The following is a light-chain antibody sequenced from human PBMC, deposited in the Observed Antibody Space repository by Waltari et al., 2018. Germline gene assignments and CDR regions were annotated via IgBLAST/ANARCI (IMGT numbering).Light chain of an antibody. CDR3: SSYTSSSTLYVV. CDR1: SSDVGGYNY. CDR2: GVS. Sequence: QSALTQPASVSGSPGQSITISCTGTSSDVGGYNYVSWYQQDPGKAPKLMIYGVSNRHSGVSNRCSGSKAGNTASLTISGLQAEDEVDYYCSSYTSSSTLYVVFGGGTKLTVL. V-gene: IGLV2-14*01. J-gene: IGLJ2*01.